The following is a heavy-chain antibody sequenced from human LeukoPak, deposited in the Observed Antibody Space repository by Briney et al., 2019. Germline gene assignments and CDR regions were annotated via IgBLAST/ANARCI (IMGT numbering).Heavy chain of an antibody. CDR3: ARVGSRYLYYFDY. CDR1: GYTFTNYG. V-gene: IGHV1-18*01. Sequence: ASVKVSCKASGYTFTNYGFSWVRQAPGQGLEWMGWISAYNGNTNYAQKLQGRVTMTTDTSTSTAYMELSSLRSEDTAVYYCARVGSRYLYYFDYWGQGTLVTVSS. D-gene: IGHD3-10*01. CDR2: ISAYNGNT. J-gene: IGHJ4*02.